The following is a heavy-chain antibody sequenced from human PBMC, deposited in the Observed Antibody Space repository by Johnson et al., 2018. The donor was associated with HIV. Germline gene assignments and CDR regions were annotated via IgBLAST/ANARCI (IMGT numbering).Heavy chain of an antibody. J-gene: IGHJ3*02. CDR2: IYRGGST. CDR3: ARGRKTVTTVRPSAFDI. V-gene: IGHV3-66*02. CDR1: GFTVSSNY. D-gene: IGHD4-17*01. Sequence: VQLVESGGGLVQPGGSLRLSCTASGFTVSSNYMSWVRQAPGKGLEWVSVIYRGGSTYYADSVKGRFTISRDNSKNTLYLQMNSLRAEDTAVYYCARGRKTVTTVRPSAFDIWGQGTMVTVSS.